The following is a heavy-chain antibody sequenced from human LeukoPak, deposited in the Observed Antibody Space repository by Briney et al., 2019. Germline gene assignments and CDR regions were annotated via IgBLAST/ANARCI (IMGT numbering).Heavy chain of an antibody. V-gene: IGHV1-69*13. D-gene: IGHD2-8*01. CDR2: IIPIFGTA. CDR3: ARDRYCTNGVCYRGFNDY. CDR1: GGTFSSYA. J-gene: IGHJ4*02. Sequence: SVKVSCKASGGTFSSYAISWVRQAPGQGLEWMGRIIPIFGTANYAQKFQGRDTITADESTSTAYMELSSLRSEDTAVYYCARDRYCTNGVCYRGFNDYWGQGTLVTVSS.